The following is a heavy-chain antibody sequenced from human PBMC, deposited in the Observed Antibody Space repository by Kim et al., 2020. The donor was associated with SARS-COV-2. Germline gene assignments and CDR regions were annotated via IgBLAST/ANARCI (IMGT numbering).Heavy chain of an antibody. J-gene: IGHJ4*02. D-gene: IGHD6-19*01. CDR3: ARSSGWLEFDY. V-gene: IGHV4-59*01. CDR2: T. Sequence: TNSHPPLKRRVTISVDTSKNQFSLKLSSVTAADTAVYYCARSSGWLEFDYWGQGTLVTVSS.